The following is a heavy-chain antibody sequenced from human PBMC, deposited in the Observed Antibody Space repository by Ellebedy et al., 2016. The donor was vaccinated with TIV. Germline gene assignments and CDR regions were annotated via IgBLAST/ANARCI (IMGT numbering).Heavy chain of an antibody. J-gene: IGHJ4*02. Sequence: GESLKISCAASGFTFSSYTMHWVRQAPGKGLEWVAVISFISYDENNKYYADSVKGRFTISRDNSKNTLYLQMNSLRAEDTAVYYCAREANVRESDYWGQGTLVTVSS. V-gene: IGHV3-30-3*01. CDR1: GFTFSSYT. CDR2: ISFISYDENNK. D-gene: IGHD3-10*01. CDR3: AREANVRESDY.